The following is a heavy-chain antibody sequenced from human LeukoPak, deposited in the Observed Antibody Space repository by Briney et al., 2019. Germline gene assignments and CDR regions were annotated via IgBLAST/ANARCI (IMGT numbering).Heavy chain of an antibody. D-gene: IGHD3-10*01. CDR2: INPNSGGT. J-gene: IGHJ4*02. CDR3: ARVPLYYYGSGSLSPFDY. V-gene: IGHV1-2*02. Sequence: ASVKVSCKASGYTLTGYYMHWVRQAPGQGLEWMGWINPNSGGTNYAQKFQGRVTMTRDTSISTAYMELSRLRSDDTAVYYCARVPLYYYGSGSLSPFDYWGQGTLVTVSS. CDR1: GYTLTGYY.